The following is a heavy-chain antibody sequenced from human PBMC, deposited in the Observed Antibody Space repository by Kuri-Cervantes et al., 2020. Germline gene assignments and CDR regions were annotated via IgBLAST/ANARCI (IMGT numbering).Heavy chain of an antibody. D-gene: IGHD3-3*01. Sequence: SETMSLTCTVSAGSISSGDYYWSWLRQPPGKGLEWIGYIYYSGSTYYNPSLKSRVTMSVDTSKNQFSLKLSSVTAADTAVYYCARSDFWSGYRFDYWGQGTLVTVSS. CDR3: ARSDFWSGYRFDY. CDR1: AGSISSGDYY. CDR2: IYYSGST. V-gene: IGHV4-30-4*01. J-gene: IGHJ4*02.